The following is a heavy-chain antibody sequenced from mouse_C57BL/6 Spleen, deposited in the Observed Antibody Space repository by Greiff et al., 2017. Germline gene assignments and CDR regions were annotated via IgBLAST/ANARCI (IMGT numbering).Heavy chain of an antibody. J-gene: IGHJ3*01. Sequence: EVKLVESGGGLVKPGGSLKLSCAASGFTFSSYAMSWVRQTPEKRLEWVATISDGGSYTYYPDNVKGRFTISRDNAKNNLYLQMSHLKSEDTAMYYCARDDGLAWFAYWGQGTLVTVSA. CDR2: ISDGGSYT. D-gene: IGHD2-3*01. CDR3: ARDDGLAWFAY. V-gene: IGHV5-4*01. CDR1: GFTFSSYA.